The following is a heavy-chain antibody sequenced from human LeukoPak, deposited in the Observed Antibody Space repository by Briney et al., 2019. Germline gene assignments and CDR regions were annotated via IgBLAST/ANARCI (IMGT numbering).Heavy chain of an antibody. CDR1: GYTFTSYD. J-gene: IGHJ6*03. CDR2: MNPNSGNT. CDR3: ASGPPGYYYMDV. Sequence: ASVKVSCKPSGYTFTSYDINWVRQATGQGLEWMGWMNPNSGNTGYAQKFQGRVTITRNTSISTAYMELSSLRSEDTAVYYCASGPPGYYYMDVWGKGTTVTVSS. V-gene: IGHV1-8*03.